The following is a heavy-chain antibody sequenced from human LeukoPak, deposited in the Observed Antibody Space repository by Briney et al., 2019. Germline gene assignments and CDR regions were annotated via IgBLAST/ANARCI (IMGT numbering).Heavy chain of an antibody. CDR2: IYYSGST. CDR1: GGSISSYY. J-gene: IGHJ4*02. V-gene: IGHV4-59*01. D-gene: IGHD4-23*01. Sequence: PSETLSLTCTVSGGSISSYYWSWIRQPPGKGLEWIGYIYYSGSTNYNPSLKSRVTISVDTSKNQFSLKLSSVTAADTAVYYCARDSHYGGLDYWGQGTLVTVSS. CDR3: ARDSHYGGLDY.